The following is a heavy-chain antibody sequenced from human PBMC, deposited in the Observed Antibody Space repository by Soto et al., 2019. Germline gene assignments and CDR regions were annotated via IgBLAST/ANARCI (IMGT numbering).Heavy chain of an antibody. V-gene: IGHV1-69*01. D-gene: IGHD6-13*01. CDR2: IIPIFGTA. CDR1: VGTFSSYA. Sequence: QVQLVQSGAEVKKPGSSVKVSCKASVGTFSSYAISCVRQAPGQGLEWMGGIIPIFGTANYAQKFQGRVTLTADESTSTAYMELSGLSSEDTAVYYCASDFGIAAARGPWGQGPLVTVSS. J-gene: IGHJ5*02. CDR3: ASDFGIAAARGP.